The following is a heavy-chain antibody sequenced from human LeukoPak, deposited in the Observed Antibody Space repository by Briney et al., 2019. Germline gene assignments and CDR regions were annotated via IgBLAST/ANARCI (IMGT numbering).Heavy chain of an antibody. CDR2: IYHSGST. CDR3: ARGSTVERFLEWFPTYYFDY. J-gene: IGHJ4*02. D-gene: IGHD3-3*01. V-gene: IGHV4-4*02. CDR1: GGSISSSNW. Sequence: TSETLSLTCAVSGGSISSSNWWSWVRQPPGKGLEWIGEIYHSGSTNYNPSLKSRVTISVDTSKNQFSLKLSSVTAADTAVYYCARGSTVERFLEWFPTYYFDYWGQGTLVTVSS.